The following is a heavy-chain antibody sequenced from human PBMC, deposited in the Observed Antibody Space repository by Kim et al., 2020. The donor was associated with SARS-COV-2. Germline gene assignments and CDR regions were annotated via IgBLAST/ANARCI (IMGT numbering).Heavy chain of an antibody. CDR3: ATPPILGGPAAIRKYYFDY. J-gene: IGHJ4*02. V-gene: IGHV1-24*01. D-gene: IGHD2-2*01. CDR2: FDPEDGET. CDR1: GYTLTELS. Sequence: ASVKVSCKVSGYTLTELSMHWVRQAPGKGLEWMGGFDPEDGETIYAQKFQGRVTMTEDTSTDTAYMELSSLRSEDTAVYYCATPPILGGPAAIRKYYFDYWGQGTLVTVSS.